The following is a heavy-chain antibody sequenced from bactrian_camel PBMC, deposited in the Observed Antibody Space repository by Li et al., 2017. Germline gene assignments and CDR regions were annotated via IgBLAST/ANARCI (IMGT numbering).Heavy chain of an antibody. CDR3: ATGLYGGSPPENY. V-gene: IGHV3-2*01. J-gene: IGHJ4*01. Sequence: QVQLVESGGGLVQPGGSLRLSCVTSGFAFSDYPMAWIRQAPGKGLEWVSSINSDGSNTYYADSVKGRFTISRDNAKNSVYLQMNSLKSEDTALYYCATGLYGGSPPENYWGRGTQVTVS. CDR1: GFAFSDYP. CDR2: INSDGSNT. D-gene: IGHD6*01.